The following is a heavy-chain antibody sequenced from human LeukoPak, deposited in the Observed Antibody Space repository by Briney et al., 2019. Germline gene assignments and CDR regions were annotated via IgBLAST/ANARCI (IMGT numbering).Heavy chain of an antibody. CDR1: GVSISSSNW. V-gene: IGHV4-4*02. CDR3: ARRIAAAGTYYYYYGMDV. J-gene: IGHJ6*02. D-gene: IGHD6-13*01. Sequence: SETLSLTCAVSGVSISSSNWWSWVRQPPGQGLEWIGEIYHSGSTNYNPSLKSRVTISVDTSKNQFSLKLSSVTAADTAVYYCARRIAAAGTYYYYYGMDVWGQGTTVTVSS. CDR2: IYHSGST.